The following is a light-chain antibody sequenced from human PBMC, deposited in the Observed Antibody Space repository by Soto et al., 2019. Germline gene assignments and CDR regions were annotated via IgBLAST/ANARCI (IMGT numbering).Light chain of an antibody. CDR2: GAS. CDR3: QKYNAAPPT. CDR1: QGISYY. J-gene: IGKJ1*01. V-gene: IGKV1-27*01. Sequence: DIQMTQSPSSLSASVGDRVTITCRASQGISYYLAWYQQKPGKVPNLLISGASALQSGGPSRFSGSGSGTYFTLTISSLQPEDVAVYYCQKYNAAPPTFGQGTKVEIK.